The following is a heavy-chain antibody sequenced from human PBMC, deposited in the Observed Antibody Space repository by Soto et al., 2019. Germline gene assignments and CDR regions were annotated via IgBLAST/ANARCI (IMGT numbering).Heavy chain of an antibody. CDR2: ISYDGSNK. CDR3: AKDQDTVVTREDKYYYGMDV. V-gene: IGHV3-30*18. J-gene: IGHJ6*02. D-gene: IGHD2-15*01. CDR1: GFTFSSYG. Sequence: HPGGSLRLSCAASGFTFSSYGMHWVRQAPGKGLEWVAVISYDGSNKYYADSVKGRFTISRDNSKNTLYLQMNSLRAEDTAVYYCAKDQDTVVTREDKYYYGMDVWGQGTTVTVSS.